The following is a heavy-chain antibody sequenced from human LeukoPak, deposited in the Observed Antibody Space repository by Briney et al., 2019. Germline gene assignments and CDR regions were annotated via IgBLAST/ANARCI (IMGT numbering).Heavy chain of an antibody. V-gene: IGHV3-30*03. Sequence: GRSLRLSCAASGFTFSSYGMHWVRQAPGEGLEWVAVISYDGTDKYYADSVKGRFTISRDNSKNTLFLQMNSLRAEDTAVYYCGSGTYLYYFDYWGQGTLVTVSS. CDR1: GFTFSSYG. J-gene: IGHJ4*02. CDR2: ISYDGTDK. CDR3: GSGTYLYYFDY. D-gene: IGHD1-26*01.